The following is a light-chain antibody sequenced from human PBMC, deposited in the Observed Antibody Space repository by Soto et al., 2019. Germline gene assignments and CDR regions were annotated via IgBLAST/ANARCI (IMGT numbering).Light chain of an antibody. CDR3: LLSYSGADV. CDR2: DTS. V-gene: IGLV7-46*01. J-gene: IGLJ1*01. Sequence: QAVVTQEPSLTVSPGGTVTLTCGSSTGAVTSGHYPYWFQQKPGQAPRTLIYDTSNKHSWTPARFSGSLLGGKAALTLSGAHPEDEAEYYCLLSYSGADVFGTGTRSPS. CDR1: TGAVTSGHY.